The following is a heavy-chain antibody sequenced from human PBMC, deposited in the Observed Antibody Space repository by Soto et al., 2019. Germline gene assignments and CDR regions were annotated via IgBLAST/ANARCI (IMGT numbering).Heavy chain of an antibody. Sequence: PSETQSLTCPVSGGSISSSIYYWGWIRQPPGKGLEWIGSIYYSGSTYYNPSLKSRVTISVDTSKNQFSLKLSSVTAADTAVYYCARGSERAYDFWSGYLEAAPGCLDYWGQGTLVTVSS. D-gene: IGHD3-3*01. J-gene: IGHJ4*02. CDR3: ARGSERAYDFWSGYLEAAPGCLDY. CDR1: GGSISSSIYY. V-gene: IGHV4-39*01. CDR2: IYYSGST.